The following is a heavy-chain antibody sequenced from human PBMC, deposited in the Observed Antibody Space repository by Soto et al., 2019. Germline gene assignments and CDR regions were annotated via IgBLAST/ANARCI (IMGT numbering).Heavy chain of an antibody. CDR3: AKDGAYSSSWYMDY. CDR2: ISYDGSNK. D-gene: IGHD6-13*01. J-gene: IGHJ4*02. Sequence: PGGSLRLSCAASGFTFSSYGMHWVRQAPGKGLEWVAVISYDGSNKYYADSVKGRFTISRDNSKNTLYLQMNSLRAEDTAVYYYAKDGAYSSSWYMDYWGQGTLVTVSS. V-gene: IGHV3-30*18. CDR1: GFTFSSYG.